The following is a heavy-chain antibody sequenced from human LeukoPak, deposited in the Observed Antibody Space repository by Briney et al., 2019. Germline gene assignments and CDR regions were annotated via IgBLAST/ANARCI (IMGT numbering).Heavy chain of an antibody. CDR3: ARDRADYYGMDV. D-gene: IGHD6-13*01. CDR2: ISSSSSYI. Sequence: GGSLRLSCAASGFTFSSYGMHWVRQAPGKGLEWVSSISSSSSYIYYADSVKGRFTISRDNAKNSLYLQMNSLRAEDTAVYYCARDRADYYGMDVWGQGTTVTVSS. J-gene: IGHJ6*02. CDR1: GFTFSSYG. V-gene: IGHV3-21*01.